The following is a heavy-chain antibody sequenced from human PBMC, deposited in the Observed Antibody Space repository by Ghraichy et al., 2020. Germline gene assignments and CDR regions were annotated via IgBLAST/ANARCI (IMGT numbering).Heavy chain of an antibody. CDR1: GFTFSSYS. CDR2: ISSSSSYI. Sequence: GESLNISCAASGFTFSSYSMNWVRQAPGKGLEWVSSISSSSSYIYYADSVKGRFTISRDNAKNSLYLQMNSLRAEDTAVYYCARDRGRGYDSFPDYWGQGTLVTVSS. D-gene: IGHD5-12*01. V-gene: IGHV3-21*01. CDR3: ARDRGRGYDSFPDY. J-gene: IGHJ4*02.